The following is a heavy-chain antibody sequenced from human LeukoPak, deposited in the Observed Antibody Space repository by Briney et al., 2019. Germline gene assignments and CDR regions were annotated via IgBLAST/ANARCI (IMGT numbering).Heavy chain of an antibody. J-gene: IGHJ4*02. Sequence: ASVKVSCKASGGTFSSYAISWVRQAPGQGLEWMGGIIPIFGTANYAQKFQGRVTITTDESTSTAYMELSSLRSGDTAVYYCARDRGYCSSTSCYTPDYWGQGTLVTVSS. V-gene: IGHV1-69*05. D-gene: IGHD2-2*02. CDR1: GGTFSSYA. CDR2: IIPIFGTA. CDR3: ARDRGYCSSTSCYTPDY.